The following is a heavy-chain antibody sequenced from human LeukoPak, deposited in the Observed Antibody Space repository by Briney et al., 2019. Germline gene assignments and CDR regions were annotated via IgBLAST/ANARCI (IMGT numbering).Heavy chain of an antibody. CDR3: AKDGTRYCSGGSCYSTPY. D-gene: IGHD2-15*01. J-gene: IGHJ4*02. V-gene: IGHV3-23*01. CDR2: ISGSGGST. Sequence: GGSLRLPSAASGFTINSYAMSWVRHAPGQGREWVTAISGSGGSTYYADPVKGRLTISRDNSKNTLYLQMNSLRAEDTAVYYCAKDGTRYCSGGSCYSTPYWGQGTLVTVSS. CDR1: GFTINSYA.